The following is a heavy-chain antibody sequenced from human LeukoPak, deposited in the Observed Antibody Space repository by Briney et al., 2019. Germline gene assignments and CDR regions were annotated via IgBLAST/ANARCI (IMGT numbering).Heavy chain of an antibody. CDR2: ICYSGST. D-gene: IGHD2-2*01. J-gene: IGHJ6*03. CDR3: AMYHNYYYYMDV. Sequence: SETLSLTCTVSGVSISSYYWSWIRQPPGKGLEWIGYICYSGSTYYNPSLSSRVTISVDTSKNQFSLKLSPVTAGDTGVYYCAMYHNYYYYMDVWGKRTTVTV. V-gene: IGHV4-59*12. CDR1: GVSISSYY.